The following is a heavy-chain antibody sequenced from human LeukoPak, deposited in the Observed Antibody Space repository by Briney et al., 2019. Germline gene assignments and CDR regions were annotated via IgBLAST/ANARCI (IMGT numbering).Heavy chain of an antibody. Sequence: GGSLRLSCAASGFTFSDYYMSWIRQAPGKGLEWVSYISTSSDYTKYADSVKGRFTISRDNAKNSLYLQMNSLRAEDTAVYYCTRQDCSGGSCSYVDYWGQGTLVTVSS. J-gene: IGHJ4*02. D-gene: IGHD2-15*01. CDR3: TRQDCSGGSCSYVDY. CDR2: ISTSSDYT. V-gene: IGHV3-11*03. CDR1: GFTFSDYY.